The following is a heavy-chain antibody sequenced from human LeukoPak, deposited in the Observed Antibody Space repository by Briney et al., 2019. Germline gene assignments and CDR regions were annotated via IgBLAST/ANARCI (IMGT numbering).Heavy chain of an antibody. Sequence: SETLSLTCTVSGYSISSGYYWGWIRQPPGKGLEWIGSIYHSGSTYYNPSLKSRVTISVDTSKNQFSLKLSSVTAADTAVYYCARLRYSGYVGPFDYWGQGALVTVSS. CDR1: GYSISSGYY. CDR2: IYHSGST. D-gene: IGHD5-12*01. J-gene: IGHJ4*02. V-gene: IGHV4-38-2*02. CDR3: ARLRYSGYVGPFDY.